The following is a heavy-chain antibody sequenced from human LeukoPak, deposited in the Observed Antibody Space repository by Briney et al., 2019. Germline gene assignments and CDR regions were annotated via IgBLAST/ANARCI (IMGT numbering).Heavy chain of an antibody. CDR2: IKQDGSEK. CDR1: GFTFSSYW. V-gene: IGHV3-7*01. CDR3: AKAVGSISWSFDY. Sequence: GSLRLSCAASGFTFSSYWMSWVRQAPGKGLEWVANIKQDGSEKYYVDSVKGRFTISRDNAKNSLYLQMNSLRAEDTAVYYCAKAVGSISWSFDYWGQGTLVTVSS. D-gene: IGHD6-13*01. J-gene: IGHJ4*02.